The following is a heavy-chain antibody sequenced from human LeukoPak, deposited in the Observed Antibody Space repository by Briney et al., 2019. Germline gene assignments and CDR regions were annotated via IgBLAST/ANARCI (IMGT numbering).Heavy chain of an antibody. CDR3: ARGDYYDSSGYSGGPY. CDR2: ISSSSTI. Sequence: PGGSLRLSCAASGFTFSSYSMNWVRQAPGKGLEWVSYISSSSTIYYADSVKGRFTISRDNAKNSLYLQMNSLRAEDTAVYYCARGDYYDSSGYSGGPYWGQGTLVTVSS. CDR1: GFTFSSYS. D-gene: IGHD3-22*01. V-gene: IGHV3-48*04. J-gene: IGHJ4*02.